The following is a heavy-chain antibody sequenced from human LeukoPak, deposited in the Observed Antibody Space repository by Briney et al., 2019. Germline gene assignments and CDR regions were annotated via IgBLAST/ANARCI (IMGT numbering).Heavy chain of an antibody. CDR2: IHYRGST. Sequence: SETLSLTCTVSGVSVSGGNYYCSWTRQGPGKGLEWIGYIHYRGSTVYNPSLKSRVTMSIDTSKNQFSLNLSSVTAADTAVYYCARTGSTGGYWGQGTLVTVSS. D-gene: IGHD1-1*01. CDR1: GVSVSGGNYY. J-gene: IGHJ4*02. CDR3: ARTGSTGGY. V-gene: IGHV4-61*01.